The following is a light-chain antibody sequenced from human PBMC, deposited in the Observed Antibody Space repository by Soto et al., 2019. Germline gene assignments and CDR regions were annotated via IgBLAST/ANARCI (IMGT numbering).Light chain of an antibody. V-gene: IGKV3-11*01. CDR3: QQPSQWPPLT. Sequence: EIVLTQSPATLSLSPGERATLSCRASQSVSSYLAWYQQKPGQAPRLLIYDASNRATGIPARFSGSGSGTDFTLTLRSLGPEDFAVLFCQQPSQWPPLTFGGGTKVEIK. CDR1: QSVSSY. CDR2: DAS. J-gene: IGKJ4*01.